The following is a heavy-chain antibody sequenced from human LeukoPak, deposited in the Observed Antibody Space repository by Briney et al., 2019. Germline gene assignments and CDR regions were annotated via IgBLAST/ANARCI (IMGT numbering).Heavy chain of an antibody. D-gene: IGHD6-19*01. CDR3: AKSSSSRLCDY. CDR2: ISYDGSNK. CDR1: GFTFSSYA. V-gene: IGHV3-30*18. J-gene: IGHJ4*02. Sequence: GGSLRLSCAASGFTFSSYAMSWVRQAPGKGLEWVAVISYDGSNKYYADSVKGRFTISRDNSKNTLYLQMNSLRAEDTAVYYCAKSSSSRLCDYWGQGTLVTVSS.